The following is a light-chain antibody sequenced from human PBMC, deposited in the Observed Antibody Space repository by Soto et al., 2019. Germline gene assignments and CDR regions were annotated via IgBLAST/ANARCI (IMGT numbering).Light chain of an antibody. V-gene: IGKV1-5*03. CDR1: QSISSG. CDR2: KAS. Sequence: DIQMTQSPSTLSASVGDRVTITCRASQSISSGLAWYQQNPGKAPKLLIYKASSLESGVPSRFSGSGSGTEFTLTISSLQPDDFATYYCQQYNSYSPWTFGQGTKVEIK. CDR3: QQYNSYSPWT. J-gene: IGKJ1*01.